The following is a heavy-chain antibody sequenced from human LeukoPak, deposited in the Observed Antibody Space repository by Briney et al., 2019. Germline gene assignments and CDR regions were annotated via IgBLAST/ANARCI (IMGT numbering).Heavy chain of an antibody. CDR1: GGSFRGYY. D-gene: IGHD5-18*01. CDR2: INHSGST. V-gene: IGHV4-34*01. CDR3: ARGTGYANWFDP. Sequence: SETLSLTCAVYGGSFRGYYWSWIRQPPGKGGEWIGEINHSGSTNYHPSLQSRVTISVATSKNQFSLKLSSVTAANTAVYYCARGTGYANWFDPWGQGTLVTVSS. J-gene: IGHJ5*02.